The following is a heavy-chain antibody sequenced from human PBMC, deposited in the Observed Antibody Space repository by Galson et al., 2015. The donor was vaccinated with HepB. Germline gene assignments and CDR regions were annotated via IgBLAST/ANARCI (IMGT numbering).Heavy chain of an antibody. D-gene: IGHD1-26*01. CDR1: GFTFDDYA. CDR3: AIVGGGATTYP. J-gene: IGHJ5*02. CDR2: ISWNSGSI. V-gene: IGHV3-9*01. Sequence: SLRLSCAASGFTFDDYAMHWVRQAPGKGLEWVSGISWNSGSIGYADSVKGRFTISRDNAKNSLYLQMNSLRAEDTALYYCAIVGGGATTYPWGQGTLVTVSS.